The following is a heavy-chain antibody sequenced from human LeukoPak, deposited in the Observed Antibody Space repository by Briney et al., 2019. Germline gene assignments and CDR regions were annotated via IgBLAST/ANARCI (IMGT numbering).Heavy chain of an antibody. J-gene: IGHJ5*02. Sequence: GGSLRLSCAASGFTFSSYAMHWVRQAPGKGLEWVAVISYDGSNKYYADSVKGRFTISRDNSKNTLYLQMNSLRAEDTAVYYCAKDWPRFLEWLLYERFDPWGQGTLVTVSS. V-gene: IGHV3-30-3*01. D-gene: IGHD3-3*01. CDR3: AKDWPRFLEWLLYERFDP. CDR2: ISYDGSNK. CDR1: GFTFSSYA.